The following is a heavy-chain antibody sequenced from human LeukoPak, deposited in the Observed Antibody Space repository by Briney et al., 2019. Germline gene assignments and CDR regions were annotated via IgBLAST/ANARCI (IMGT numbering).Heavy chain of an antibody. D-gene: IGHD2-21*01. CDR1: GFTFRKYE. Sequence: GGSLRLSCAPSGFTFRKYEMRCGCEAPGRGLEWLSHIYTDSTIYQADSVKGRFAISRDNAKNSLYLQMNGLRAEDTAVYYCARASNSPFDYWGQGTVVTVSS. V-gene: IGHV3-48*03. CDR3: ARASNSPFDY. CDR2: IYTDSTI. J-gene: IGHJ4*02.